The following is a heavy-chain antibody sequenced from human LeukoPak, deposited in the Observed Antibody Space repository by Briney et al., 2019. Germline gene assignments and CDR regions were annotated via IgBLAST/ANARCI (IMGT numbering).Heavy chain of an antibody. CDR3: AGGPAVTMNDY. Sequence: SETLSLTCTVSGASISGYYWTWIRQTPGKGLEWIGYIHYTGSTNYNPSLKSRVTISVDTSKGQFSLDLTSVTAADTAVYYCAGGPAVTMNDYWGQGTLVTVFS. V-gene: IGHV4-59*01. CDR1: GASISGYY. CDR2: IHYTGST. D-gene: IGHD4-17*01. J-gene: IGHJ4*02.